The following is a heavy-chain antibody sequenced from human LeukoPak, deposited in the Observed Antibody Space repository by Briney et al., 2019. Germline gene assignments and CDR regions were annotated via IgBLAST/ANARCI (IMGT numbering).Heavy chain of an antibody. CDR1: GGSISSSSYY. CDR2: IYYSGST. D-gene: IGHD6-13*01. CDR3: ANYSSGWYGYFDY. J-gene: IGHJ4*02. V-gene: IGHV4-39*01. Sequence: PSETLSLTCTVSGGSISSSSYYWGWIRQPPGKGLEWIGSIYYSGSTYYNPSLKSRVTISVDTSKNQFSLKLSSVTAADTAVYYCANYSSGWYGYFDYWGQGTLVTVSS.